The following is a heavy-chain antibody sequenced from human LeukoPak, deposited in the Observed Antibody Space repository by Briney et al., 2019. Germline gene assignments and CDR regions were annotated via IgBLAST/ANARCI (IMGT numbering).Heavy chain of an antibody. CDR2: VKADGSST. CDR3: VREGLECSGSSCQRAAFDY. Sequence: GGSLRLSCAASGFTFTTYWMHWVRQVPGKGLVWVGRVKADGSSTRHADSMKGRFTISRDNAKNTLYLQMNSLRDEDTAVYYCVREGLECSGSSCQRAAFDYWGQGTLVTVSS. V-gene: IGHV3-74*01. D-gene: IGHD2-2*01. CDR1: GFTFTTYW. J-gene: IGHJ4*02.